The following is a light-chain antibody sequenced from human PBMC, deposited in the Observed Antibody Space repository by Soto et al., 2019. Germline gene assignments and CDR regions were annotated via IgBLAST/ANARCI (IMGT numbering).Light chain of an antibody. CDR1: QSVSSSY. J-gene: IGKJ2*01. Sequence: EIVLTQSPGTLCLSPGERATLSCRASQSVSSSYLAWYQQKPGQAPRLLIYGASSRATGIPDRFSGSGSGTDFTLTISRLEPEDSAVYYCQQYGSSQGYTFGQGTKLEIK. CDR2: GAS. CDR3: QQYGSSQGYT. V-gene: IGKV3-20*01.